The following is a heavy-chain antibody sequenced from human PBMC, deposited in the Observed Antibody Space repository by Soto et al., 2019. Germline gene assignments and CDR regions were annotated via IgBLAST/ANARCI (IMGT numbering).Heavy chain of an antibody. CDR2: ISAYNGNT. CDR1: GYTFSSYS. CDR3: ARDDPPVQH. J-gene: IGHJ1*01. V-gene: IGHV1-18*01. Sequence: ASVKVSRKASGYTFSSYSISWVRQAPGQGLEWMGWISAYNGNTNYGQKLQGRVTMTTDTSTNTAYMELRSLRSDDTAVYYCARDDPPVQHWGQGTLVTVSS.